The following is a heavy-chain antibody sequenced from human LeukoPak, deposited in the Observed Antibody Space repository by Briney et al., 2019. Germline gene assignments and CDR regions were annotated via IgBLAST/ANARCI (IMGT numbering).Heavy chain of an antibody. CDR1: GFTFSSYS. D-gene: IGHD5-24*01. Sequence: GGSLRLSCAASGFTFSSYSMNWVRQAPGKGLEWVSSISSSSSYIYYADSVKGRFTISRDNAKNSLYPQMNSLRAEDTAVYYCARDGAGDGYNPFDYWGQGTLVTVSS. V-gene: IGHV3-21*01. CDR2: ISSSSSYI. J-gene: IGHJ4*02. CDR3: ARDGAGDGYNPFDY.